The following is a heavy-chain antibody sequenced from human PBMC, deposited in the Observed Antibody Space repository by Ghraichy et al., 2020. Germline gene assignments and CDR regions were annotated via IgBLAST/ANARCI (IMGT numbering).Heavy chain of an antibody. J-gene: IGHJ5*02. Sequence: SETLSLTCTVSGGSVSSTTFYWSWIRQPPGKGLEWIGYIYHSGSTFYNPSLQSRVAISIDTSKSKFSLSLSSVTAADTAVYYCARLSVSPNWFDPWGQGTLVTVSS. V-gene: IGHV4-61*01. CDR2: IYHSGST. CDR1: GGSVSSTTFY. CDR3: ARLSVSPNWFDP.